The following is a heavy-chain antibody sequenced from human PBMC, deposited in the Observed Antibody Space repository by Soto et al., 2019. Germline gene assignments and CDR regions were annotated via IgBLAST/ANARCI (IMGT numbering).Heavy chain of an antibody. CDR2: LNNDGSST. CDR1: GFTFSSYW. D-gene: IGHD3-16*01. Sequence: SLRLSCAASGFTFSSYWMHWVRQAPGKGLVWVSGLNNDGSSTRYADSVKGRFTISRDNAKNTLYLQMNSLRVEDTAVYYCARSGGYYFDSWGPGTLVTVSS. V-gene: IGHV3-74*01. CDR3: ARSGGYYFDS. J-gene: IGHJ4*02.